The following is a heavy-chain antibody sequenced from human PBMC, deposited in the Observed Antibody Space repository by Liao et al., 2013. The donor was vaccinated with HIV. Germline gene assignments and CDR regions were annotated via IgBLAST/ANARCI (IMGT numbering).Heavy chain of an antibody. CDR3: ARLRLSTRIVGGYFDY. D-gene: IGHD1-26*01. J-gene: IGHJ4*02. Sequence: QVQLQESGPGLVKPSETLSLTCTVSGGSISSYYWSWIRQPPGKGLEWIGYIYYSGSTNYNPSLKSRVTISVDTSKNQFSLKLSSVTAADTAVYYCARLRLSTRIVGGYFDYWGQGTLVTVSS. CDR2: IYYSGST. CDR1: GGSISSYY. V-gene: IGHV4-59*01.